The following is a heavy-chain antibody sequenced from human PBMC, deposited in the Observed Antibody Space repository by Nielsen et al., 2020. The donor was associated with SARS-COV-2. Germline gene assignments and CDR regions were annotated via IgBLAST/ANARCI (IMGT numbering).Heavy chain of an antibody. J-gene: IGHJ3*02. CDR2: IYHSGST. Sequence: SETLSLTCAVSGGSISSGGYSWSWIRQPPGKGLEWIGYIYHSGSTYYNPSLKSRVTISVDRSKNQFSLKLSSVTAADTAVYYCARDRVDTAMVPGDAFDIWGQGTMVTVSS. V-gene: IGHV4-30-2*01. CDR1: GGSISSGGYS. CDR3: ARDRVDTAMVPGDAFDI. D-gene: IGHD5-18*01.